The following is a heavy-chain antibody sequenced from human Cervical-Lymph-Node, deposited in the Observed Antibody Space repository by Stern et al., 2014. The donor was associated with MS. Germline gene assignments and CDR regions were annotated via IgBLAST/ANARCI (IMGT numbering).Heavy chain of an antibody. Sequence: QVQLLQPGAEVKKPGASVKVSCKASGFTFSNYGISWVRQAPGQGLEWMGWISAYNGNVDFPQKFQDRITLTTDTSTSTVYLELGGLRSDDTAMYYCVRDRGIVGSTTDDYWGQGTLVTVSS. CDR3: VRDRGIVGSTTDDY. CDR1: GFTFSNYG. J-gene: IGHJ4*02. D-gene: IGHD1-26*01. CDR2: ISAYNGNV. V-gene: IGHV1-18*01.